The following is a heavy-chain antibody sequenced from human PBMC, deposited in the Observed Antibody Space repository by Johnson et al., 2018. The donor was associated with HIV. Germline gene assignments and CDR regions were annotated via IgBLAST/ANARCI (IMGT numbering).Heavy chain of an antibody. CDR2: IYSGGST. CDR1: GFTFSSYG. CDR3: ASVPMIVVLDGAFDI. Sequence: QMQLVESGGGVVQPGRSLRLSCAASGFTFSSYGMHWVRQAPGKGLEWVSVIYSGGSTYYADSVKGRFTISRDNSKNTLYLQMNSLRAEDTAVYYCASVPMIVVLDGAFDIWGQGTMVTVSS. J-gene: IGHJ3*02. V-gene: IGHV3-NL1*01. D-gene: IGHD3-22*01.